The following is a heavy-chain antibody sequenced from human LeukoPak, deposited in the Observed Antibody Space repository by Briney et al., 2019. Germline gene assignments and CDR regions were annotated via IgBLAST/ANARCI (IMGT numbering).Heavy chain of an antibody. J-gene: IGHJ6*02. D-gene: IGHD6-19*01. Sequence: ASVKVSCKASGYTFTSYXMHWVRQAPGQRLEWMGWINAGNGNTKYSQKFQGRVTITRDTSASTAYMELSSLRSEDTALYYCASGYTSGPRVDVWGQGTTVTVSS. CDR3: ASGYTSGPRVDV. CDR1: GYTFTSYX. V-gene: IGHV1-3*01. CDR2: INAGNGNT.